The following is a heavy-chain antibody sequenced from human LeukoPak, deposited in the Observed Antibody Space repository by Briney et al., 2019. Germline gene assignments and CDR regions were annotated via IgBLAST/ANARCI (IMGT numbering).Heavy chain of an antibody. V-gene: IGHV3-43*02. CDR2: ISGDGGST. CDR3: AKDPGVLTRYYGMDV. CDR1: GFTFDDYA. J-gene: IGHJ6*02. Sequence: GGSLRLSCAASGFTFDDYAMHRVRQAPGKGLEWVSLISGDGGSTYYADSVKGRFTISRDNSKNSLYLQMNSLRTEDTALYYCAKDPGVLTRYYGMDVWGQGTTVTVSS. D-gene: IGHD4/OR15-4a*01.